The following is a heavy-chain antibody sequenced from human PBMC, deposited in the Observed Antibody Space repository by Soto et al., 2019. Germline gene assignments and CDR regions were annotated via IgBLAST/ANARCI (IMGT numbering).Heavy chain of an antibody. Sequence: LRLSCAASGFPFSSYNMNWVRQAPGKGLEWVASISASSSIYYADSMKGRFTISRDNAKNSLYLHMNDLRAEDTAVYYCATHPGGGGYWGQGTLVTVSS. CDR2: ISASSSI. CDR1: GFPFSSYN. CDR3: ATHPGGGGY. D-gene: IGHD3-10*01. V-gene: IGHV3-21*01. J-gene: IGHJ4*02.